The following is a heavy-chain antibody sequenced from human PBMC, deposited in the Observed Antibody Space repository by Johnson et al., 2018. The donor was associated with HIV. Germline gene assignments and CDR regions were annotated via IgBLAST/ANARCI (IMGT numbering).Heavy chain of an antibody. J-gene: IGHJ3*02. D-gene: IGHD3-3*01. Sequence: EVQLVESGGGVVQPGRSLRLSCAASGFTFSSYAMHWVRQAPGEGLAWVGRIKSKTDGETIDYAAPVKGRFTISRDDSKNTLYLQMNSLKIEDTAVYYCTDYNFWTKRAFDIWGQGTMVTVSS. CDR3: TDYNFWTKRAFDI. V-gene: IGHV3-15*01. CDR2: IKSKTDGETI. CDR1: GFTFSSYA.